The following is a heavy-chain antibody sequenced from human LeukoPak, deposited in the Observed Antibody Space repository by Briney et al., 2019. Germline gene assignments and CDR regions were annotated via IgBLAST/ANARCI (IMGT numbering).Heavy chain of an antibody. Sequence: ASVKVSCKASGYTFRSYDITWVRQAPGQGLEWMGWISPNNGNTNYAQKFQGRVTMTTDTPTSTDYMEMRSLRSDDTAVYYCARDRDSSGWHVADYWGQGTLVTVSS. D-gene: IGHD6-19*01. CDR2: ISPNNGNT. CDR1: GYTFRSYD. J-gene: IGHJ4*02. V-gene: IGHV1-18*01. CDR3: ARDRDSSGWHVADY.